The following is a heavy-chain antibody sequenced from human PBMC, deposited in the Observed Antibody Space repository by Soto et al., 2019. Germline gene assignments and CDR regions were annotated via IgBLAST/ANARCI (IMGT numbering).Heavy chain of an antibody. V-gene: IGHV3-21*01. J-gene: IGHJ4*02. CDR2: ISSSSSYI. Sequence: VQLVESGGGLVKPGGSLRLSCAASGFTFSSYSMNWVRQAPGKGLEWVSSISSSSSYIYYADSVKGRFTISRDNAKNSLYLQMNSLRAEDTAVYYCARRAYGRFGFDYWGQGTLVTVSS. CDR3: ARRAYGRFGFDY. D-gene: IGHD3-10*01. CDR1: GFTFSSYS.